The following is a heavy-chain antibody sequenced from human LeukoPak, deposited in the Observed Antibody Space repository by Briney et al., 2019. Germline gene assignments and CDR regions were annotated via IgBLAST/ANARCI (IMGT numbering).Heavy chain of an antibody. CDR3: ARDSYDFGYYYYMDV. CDR2: ISSSSSYI. Sequence: PGGSLRLSCAASGFTFSSYSMNWVRQAPGKGLEWVSSISSSSSYIYYADSVKGRFTISRDNAKNSLYLQMNSLRAEDTAVYYCARDSYDFGYYYYMDVWGKGTTVTVSS. D-gene: IGHD3-3*01. CDR1: GFTFSSYS. J-gene: IGHJ6*03. V-gene: IGHV3-21*01.